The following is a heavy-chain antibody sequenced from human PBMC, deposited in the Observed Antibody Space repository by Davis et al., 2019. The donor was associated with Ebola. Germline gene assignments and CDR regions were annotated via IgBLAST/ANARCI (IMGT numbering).Heavy chain of an antibody. CDR3: ARDHRGYSSDPGWYYYYYYDMDV. D-gene: IGHD2-15*01. Sequence: SETLSLTCTVSGGSISSGDYYWSWIRQPPGKGLEWIGYIYYSGSTYYNPSLKSRVTISVDTSKNQFSLKLRSVTAADTAVYYCARDHRGYSSDPGWYYYYYYDMDVWGQGTTVTVSS. J-gene: IGHJ6*02. V-gene: IGHV4-30-4*02. CDR2: IYYSGST. CDR1: GGSISSGDYY.